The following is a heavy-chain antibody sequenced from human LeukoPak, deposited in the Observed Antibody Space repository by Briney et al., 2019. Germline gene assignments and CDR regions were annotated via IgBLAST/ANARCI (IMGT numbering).Heavy chain of an antibody. V-gene: IGHV4-38-2*02. CDR2: MYHSGST. D-gene: IGHD3-3*01. CDR1: GYSISSAYY. CDR3: ARRVEWDYFDY. Sequence: PSETLSLTCSVSGYSISSAYYWGWIRQPPGKGLEWIGTMYHSGSTNYNPSLKSRVTISVDTSKNQFSLKLSSVTAADTAVYYCARRVEWDYFDYWGQGTLVTVSS. J-gene: IGHJ4*02.